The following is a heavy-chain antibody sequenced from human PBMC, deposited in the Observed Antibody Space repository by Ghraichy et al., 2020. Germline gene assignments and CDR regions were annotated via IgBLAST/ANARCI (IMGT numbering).Heavy chain of an antibody. V-gene: IGHV4-39*01. CDR2: IYYSGST. D-gene: IGHD5-18*01. J-gene: IGHJ6*02. CDR1: GGSISSSSYY. CDR3: ARATDLGTAMDLGLYYYGMDV. Sequence: SQTLSLTCTVSGGSISSSSYYWGWIRQPPGKGLEWIGSIYYSGSTYYNPSLKSRVTISVDTSKNQFSLKLSSVTAADTAVYYCARATDLGTAMDLGLYYYGMDVWGQGTTVTVSS.